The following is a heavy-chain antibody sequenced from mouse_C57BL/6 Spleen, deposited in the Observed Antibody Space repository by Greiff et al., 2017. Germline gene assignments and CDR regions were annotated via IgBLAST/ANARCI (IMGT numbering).Heavy chain of an antibody. CDR1: GYSITSGYY. V-gene: IGHV3-6*01. J-gene: IGHJ1*03. CDR3: ARDRTVSWYFDV. D-gene: IGHD1-1*01. Sequence: EVKLMESGPGLVKPSQSLSLTCSVTGYSITSGYYWNWIRQFPGNKLEWMGYISYDGSNNYNPSLKNRISITRDTSKNQFFLKLNSVTTEDTATYYCARDRTVSWYFDVWGTGTTVTVSS. CDR2: ISYDGSN.